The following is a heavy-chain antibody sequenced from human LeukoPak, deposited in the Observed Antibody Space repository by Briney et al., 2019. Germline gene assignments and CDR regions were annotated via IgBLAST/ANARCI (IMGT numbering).Heavy chain of an antibody. D-gene: IGHD1-26*01. Sequence: SETLSLTCTVSGGSISSSAYHWGWIRQPPGKGLEWIGSIHIGGSTYYNPSLKSRVTISVDTSKNQFSLKLSSVTAADTAVYYCARHLVLSLKGSNGWFDPWGQGTLVTVSS. CDR3: ARHLVLSLKGSNGWFDP. CDR1: GGSISSSAYH. CDR2: IHIGGST. V-gene: IGHV4-39*01. J-gene: IGHJ5*02.